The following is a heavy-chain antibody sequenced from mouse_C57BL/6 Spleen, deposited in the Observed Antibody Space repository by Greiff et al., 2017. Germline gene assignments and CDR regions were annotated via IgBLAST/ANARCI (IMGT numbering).Heavy chain of an antibody. CDR1: GYAFTSYW. CDR3: ARCPYYGTSHYDLDY. CDR2: IHPGSGST. V-gene: IGHV1-54*01. Sequence: QVQLQQSGAELVRPGTSVKVSCKASGYAFTSYWIEWVKQRPGQGLEWIGVIHPGSGSTNYNEKFKGKATLTADKSSSTAYMQLSSLTSEDSAVYYCARCPYYGTSHYDLDYWGQGTSLTVSS. D-gene: IGHD1-1*01. J-gene: IGHJ4*01.